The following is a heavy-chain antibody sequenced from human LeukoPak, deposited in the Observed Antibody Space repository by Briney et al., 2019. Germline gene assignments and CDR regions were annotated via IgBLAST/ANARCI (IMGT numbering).Heavy chain of an antibody. V-gene: IGHV1-69*06. Sequence: GASVKVSCKASGGTFSSYAISWVRQAPGQGLEWMGGIIPIFGTANYAQNFQGRVTITADKSTSTAYMELSSLGSEDTAVYYCAREGTYGDYVLDYWGQGTLVTVSS. CDR1: GGTFSSYA. CDR2: IIPIFGTA. CDR3: AREGTYGDYVLDY. D-gene: IGHD4-17*01. J-gene: IGHJ4*02.